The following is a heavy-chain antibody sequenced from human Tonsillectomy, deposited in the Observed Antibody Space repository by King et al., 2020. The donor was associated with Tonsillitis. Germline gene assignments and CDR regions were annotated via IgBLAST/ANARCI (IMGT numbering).Heavy chain of an antibody. D-gene: IGHD6-13*01. V-gene: IGHV1-18*01. CDR3: ARGPGLYSRGDSSDI. CDR2: ISAYNGNT. CDR1: GYTFTNYG. Sequence: QLVQSGVEVKKPGASVKVSCKASGYTFTNYGISWVRQAPGQGLEWMGWISAYNGNTDYAQKFQGRVTMTTDTSTTTAYMELRSLRSDDTAVYYCARGPGLYSRGDSSDIWGQGTLVT. J-gene: IGHJ3*02.